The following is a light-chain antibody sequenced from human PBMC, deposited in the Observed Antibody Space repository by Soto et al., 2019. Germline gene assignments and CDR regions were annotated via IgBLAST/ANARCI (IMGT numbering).Light chain of an antibody. V-gene: IGKV2-24*01. J-gene: IGKJ1*01. CDR3: MQATQFPRT. CDR2: KIS. Sequence: DIVMTQTPLSSPVTLGQPASISCRSSQSLVHSDGYTYLSWFQQRPGQPPRLLIYKISIRFSGVPDRFSGSGAGTDFTLKISRXEAEDVGIYYCMQATQFPRTFGQGTKVDIK. CDR1: QSLVHSDGYTY.